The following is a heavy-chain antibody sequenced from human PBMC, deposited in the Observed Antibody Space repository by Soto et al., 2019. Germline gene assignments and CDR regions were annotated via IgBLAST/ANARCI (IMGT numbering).Heavy chain of an antibody. CDR2: ISSSSSTI. CDR1: GFTFSSYS. V-gene: IGHV3-48*02. Sequence: GGSLRLSCAASGFTFSSYSMNWVRQAPGKGLEWVSYISSSSSTIYYADSVKGRFTISRDNAKNSLYLQMNSLRDEDTAVYYCARSIAASQGYNYYYGMDVWGQGTPVTVSS. J-gene: IGHJ6*02. D-gene: IGHD6-6*01. CDR3: ARSIAASQGYNYYYGMDV.